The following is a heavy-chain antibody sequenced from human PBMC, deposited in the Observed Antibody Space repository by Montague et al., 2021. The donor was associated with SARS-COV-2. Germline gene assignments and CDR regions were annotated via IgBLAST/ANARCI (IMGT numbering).Heavy chain of an antibody. CDR3: ARDITLGMDV. CDR2: IEYSGRT. J-gene: IGHJ6*02. CDR1: GYSISSGYY. Sequence: SETLSLTCIVSGYSISSGYYWGWVRQTPGKGLEWLGFIEYSGRTYYNPSLKTRVTMSLDTSKNQFSLKLTSVTAADTALYYCARDITLGMDVWGRGTTVTVSS. V-gene: IGHV4-38-2*02.